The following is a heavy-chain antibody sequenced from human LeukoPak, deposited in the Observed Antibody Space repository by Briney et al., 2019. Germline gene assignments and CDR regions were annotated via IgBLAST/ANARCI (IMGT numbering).Heavy chain of an antibody. CDR2: ISSNGGST. CDR3: ARHGYSYGSAVGPYYYYYYMDV. D-gene: IGHD5-18*01. Sequence: GGSLRLSCAASGFTFSSYAMHWVRQAPGKGLEYVSAISSNGGSTYYANSVKGRFTISRDNSKNTLYLQMNSLRAEDTAVYYCARHGYSYGSAVGPYYYYYYMDVWGKGTTVTISS. J-gene: IGHJ6*03. CDR1: GFTFSSYA. V-gene: IGHV3-64*01.